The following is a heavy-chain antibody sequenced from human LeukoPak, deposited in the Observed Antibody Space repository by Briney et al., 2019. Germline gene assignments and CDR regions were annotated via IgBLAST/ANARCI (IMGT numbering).Heavy chain of an antibody. Sequence: TGGSLRLSCAASGFTFSSYGMPWFRQAPGKGLEWVAVISYDGSNKYYADSVKGRFTISRDNSKNTLYLQMNSLRAEDTAVYCCAKGTNYGGNTGFDYWGQGTLVTVSS. CDR3: AKGTNYGGNTGFDY. V-gene: IGHV3-30*18. CDR1: GFTFSSYG. D-gene: IGHD4-23*01. CDR2: ISYDGSNK. J-gene: IGHJ4*02.